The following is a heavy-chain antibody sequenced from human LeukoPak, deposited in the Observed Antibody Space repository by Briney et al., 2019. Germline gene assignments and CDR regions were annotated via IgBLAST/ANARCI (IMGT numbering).Heavy chain of an antibody. J-gene: IGHJ4*02. Sequence: SETLSLTCAVSGGSFSSDYWSWIRQPPGKGLEWVGWISYTGSTKYDSSLNSRATTSVDTSKNQFSLRLTSVTAADTAVYYCARFTYYGPFDYWGQGISVTVSS. D-gene: IGHD3-16*01. CDR1: GGSFSSDY. CDR2: ISYTGST. CDR3: ARFTYYGPFDY. V-gene: IGHV4-59*01.